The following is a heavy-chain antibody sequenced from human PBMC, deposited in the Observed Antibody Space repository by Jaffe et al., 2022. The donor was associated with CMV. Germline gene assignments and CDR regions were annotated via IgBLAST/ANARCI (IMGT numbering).Heavy chain of an antibody. CDR1: GFSLSNARMG. D-gene: IGHD3-3*01. J-gene: IGHJ6*02. CDR2: IFSNDEK. CDR3: ARSYYDFWSDWGLEAPYGMDV. Sequence: QVTLKESGPVLVKPTETLTLTCTVSGFSLSNARMGVSWIRQPPGKALEWLAHIFSNDEKSYSTSLKSRLTISKDTSKSQVVLTMTNMDPVDTATYYCARSYYDFWSDWGLEAPYGMDVWGQGTTVTVSS. V-gene: IGHV2-26*01.